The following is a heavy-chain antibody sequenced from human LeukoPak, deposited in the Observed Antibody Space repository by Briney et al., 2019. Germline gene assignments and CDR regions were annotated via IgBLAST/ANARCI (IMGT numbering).Heavy chain of an antibody. CDR1: GFTFSSYS. Sequence: GGSLRLSCAASGFTFSSYSMNWVRQAPGKGLEWVSYISSSSSTIYYADSVKGRFTISRDNAKNSLYLQMNSLRAEDTAVYYCASGGYYYDSSGRWWGQGTLVTVSS. CDR3: ASGGYYYDSSGRW. J-gene: IGHJ4*02. D-gene: IGHD3-22*01. V-gene: IGHV3-48*01. CDR2: ISSSSSTI.